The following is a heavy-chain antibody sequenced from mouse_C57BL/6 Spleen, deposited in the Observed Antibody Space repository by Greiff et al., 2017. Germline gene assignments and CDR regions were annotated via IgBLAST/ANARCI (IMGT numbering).Heavy chain of an antibody. CDR1: GYTFTSYW. Sequence: QVQLQQSGAELAKPGASVKLSCKASGYTFTSYWMHWVKQRPGQGLEWIGYINPSSGYTKYNQKFKDKATLTADKSSSTAYMQLSSLTCEDSAVYYCAKSLHYYGSSFFAMDYWGQGTSVTVSS. CDR3: AKSLHYYGSSFFAMDY. D-gene: IGHD1-1*01. CDR2: INPSSGYT. V-gene: IGHV1-7*01. J-gene: IGHJ4*01.